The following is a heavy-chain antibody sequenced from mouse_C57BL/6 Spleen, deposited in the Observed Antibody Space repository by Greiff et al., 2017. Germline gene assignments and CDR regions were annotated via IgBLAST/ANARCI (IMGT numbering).Heavy chain of an antibody. CDR3: ARGDYYGPLFDY. CDR1: GYSITSGYY. CDR2: ISYDGSN. V-gene: IGHV3-6*01. Sequence: VQLQQSGPGLVKPSQSLSLTCSVTGYSITSGYYWNWIRQFPGNKLEWMGYISYDGSNNYNPSLKNRISITRDTSKNQFFLKLNSVTTEDTATYYCARGDYYGPLFDYWGQGTTLTVSS. J-gene: IGHJ2*01. D-gene: IGHD2-1*01.